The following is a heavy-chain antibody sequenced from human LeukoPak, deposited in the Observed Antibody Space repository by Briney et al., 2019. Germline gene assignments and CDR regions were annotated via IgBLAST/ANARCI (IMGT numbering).Heavy chain of an antibody. D-gene: IGHD3-10*01. Sequence: GAPVKVSCKASGYTFISYDINWVRQAAGQGLEWMGWMNPNSGNTGYAQKFQGRVTMTRNTSISTAYMELSGLRSDDTAVYYCARGGERANFYGLGSSPNWFDPWGQGTLVTVSS. J-gene: IGHJ5*02. CDR1: GYTFISYD. CDR3: ARGGERANFYGLGSSPNWFDP. V-gene: IGHV1-8*02. CDR2: MNPNSGNT.